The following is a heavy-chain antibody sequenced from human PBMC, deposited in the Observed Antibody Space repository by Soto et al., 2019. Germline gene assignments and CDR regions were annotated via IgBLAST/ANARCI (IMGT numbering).Heavy chain of an antibody. V-gene: IGHV1-58*01. CDR1: GFTFTNSA. Sequence: SVKVSCKASGFTFTNSAVQWVRQARGQRLEWIGWIVVGSGNTNYAQKLQGRVTMTTDTSTSTAYMELRSLRSDDTAVYYCAREYYYGSGPWYWGQGTQVTVSS. D-gene: IGHD3-10*01. CDR2: IVVGSGNT. J-gene: IGHJ4*02. CDR3: AREYYYGSGPWY.